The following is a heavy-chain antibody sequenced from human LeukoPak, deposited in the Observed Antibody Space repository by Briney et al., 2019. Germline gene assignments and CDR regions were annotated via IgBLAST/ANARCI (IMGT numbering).Heavy chain of an antibody. CDR2: IYYSGST. CDR1: GGSISSYY. V-gene: IGHV4-59*01. CDR3: ARGYSYGYWLPFDY. D-gene: IGHD5-18*01. Sequence: PSGTLSLTCTVSGGSISSYYWSWIRQPPGKGLEWIGYIYYSGSTNYNPSLKCRVTISVDTSKNQFSLKLSSVTAADTAVYYCARGYSYGYWLPFDYWGQGTLATVSS. J-gene: IGHJ4*02.